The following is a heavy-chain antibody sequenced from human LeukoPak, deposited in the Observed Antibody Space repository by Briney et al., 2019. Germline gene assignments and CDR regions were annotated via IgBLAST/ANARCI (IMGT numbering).Heavy chain of an antibody. V-gene: IGHV3-7*01. D-gene: IGHD2-2*01. Sequence: GGSLRLSCAASGFTFMTYWMSWVRQAPGKGLEWVANIKQDVSEKYYVDSVKGRFTISRDNAKNSLYLQMNSLRAEDTAVYYCARVRKDIVVVTGAMRDTYYFDYWGQGTLVTVSS. CDR2: IKQDVSEK. CDR1: GFTFMTYW. J-gene: IGHJ4*02. CDR3: ARVRKDIVVVTGAMRDTYYFDY.